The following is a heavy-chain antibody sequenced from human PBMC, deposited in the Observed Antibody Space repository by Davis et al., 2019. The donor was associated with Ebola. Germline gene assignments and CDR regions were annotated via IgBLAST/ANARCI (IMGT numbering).Heavy chain of an antibody. CDR2: IDYREKS. V-gene: IGHV4-34*01. CDR3: ASPHQIRGKDFFDR. J-gene: IGHJ4*02. CDR1: GGPLNDYY. Sequence: PSETLSLTCAVYGGPLNDYYWSWIRQPPGKGLEWIGEIDYREKSKYNPSLKSRAALSIDTSRKQFSLTLTSLTAADTAVYYCASPHQIRGKDFFDRWGQGTLVTVSS. D-gene: IGHD2-2*01.